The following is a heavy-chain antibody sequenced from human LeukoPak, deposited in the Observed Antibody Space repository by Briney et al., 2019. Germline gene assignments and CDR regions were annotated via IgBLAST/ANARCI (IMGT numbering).Heavy chain of an antibody. D-gene: IGHD3-22*01. CDR2: IYYSGST. CDR3: ARRVWELSSGYLFDY. V-gene: IGHV4-39*01. J-gene: IGHJ4*02. Sequence: SETLSLTCTVSGGSISSSNYYWGWIRQPPGKGLEWVGSIYYSGSTYYNPSLKSRVTISVDTSKNQFSLKLSSVTAADTAVYYCARRVWELSSGYLFDYWGEGTLVTVSS. CDR1: GGSISSSNYY.